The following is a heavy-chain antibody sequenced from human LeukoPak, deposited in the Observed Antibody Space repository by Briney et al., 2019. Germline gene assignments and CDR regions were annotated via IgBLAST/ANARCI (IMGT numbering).Heavy chain of an antibody. CDR1: GFTFTNYG. D-gene: IGHD6-19*01. V-gene: IGHV1-18*01. CDR2: ISAYNGDT. CDR3: ARDPSNSSGWMTWFDP. J-gene: IGHJ5*02. Sequence: ASVKVSCKASGFTFTNYGISWVRQAPGQGLEWMGWISAYNGDTNYAQRLHGRVTMTTDTSTSTAYMELRSLRSDDTAVYYCARDPSNSSGWMTWFDPWGQGTLVTVSS.